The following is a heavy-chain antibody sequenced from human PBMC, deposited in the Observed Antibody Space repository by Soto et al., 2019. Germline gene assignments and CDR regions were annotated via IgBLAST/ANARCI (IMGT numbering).Heavy chain of an antibody. J-gene: IGHJ4*02. CDR1: GVSITTSGFS. V-gene: IGHV4-30-2*01. D-gene: IGHD5-12*01. CDR3: ATYTAYVKYYFDH. CDR2: IYPSGTI. Sequence: SETLSLTCAVSGVSITTSGFSWSWVRQPPGKGLEWIGYIYPSGTIFLSPSLRSRVTISMDTSINQFSLRLTSVTAADTAVYYCATYTAYVKYYFDHWGRGALVTVSS.